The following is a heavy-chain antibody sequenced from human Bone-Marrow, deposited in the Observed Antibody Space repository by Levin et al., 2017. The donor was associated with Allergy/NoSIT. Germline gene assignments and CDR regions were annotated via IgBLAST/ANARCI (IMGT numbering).Heavy chain of an antibody. Sequence: GGSLRLSCAASGFTFSNFGMHWVRQAPGKGLECVSFVSYDGSNEYYADSVRGRFTISRDNSKSTLYLQMDSLRAEDTAVYYCAKELDTTMVIDAFDIWGQGTEVTVSS. J-gene: IGHJ3*02. CDR1: GFTFSNFG. D-gene: IGHD5-18*01. CDR3: AKELDTTMVIDAFDI. CDR2: VSYDGSNE. V-gene: IGHV3-30*18.